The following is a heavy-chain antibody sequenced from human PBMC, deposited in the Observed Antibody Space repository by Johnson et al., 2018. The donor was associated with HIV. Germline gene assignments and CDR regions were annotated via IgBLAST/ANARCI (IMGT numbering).Heavy chain of an antibody. D-gene: IGHD3-3*01. J-gene: IGHJ3*02. CDR1: GFTFSGSA. Sequence: VQLVESGGGLVQPGGSLRLSCAASGFTFSGSAMHWVRQASGKGLEWVGRIRSKANSYATAYAASVKGRFTISRDDSKNTRYLQMNSLRAEDTAVYYCAKVLVGDSWSAGGACHMWGQGTMVTVSS. CDR3: AKVLVGDSWSAGGACHM. V-gene: IGHV3-73*01. CDR2: IRSKANSYAT.